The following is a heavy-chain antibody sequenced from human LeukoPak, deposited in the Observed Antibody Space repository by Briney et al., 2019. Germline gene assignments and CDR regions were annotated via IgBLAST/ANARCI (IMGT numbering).Heavy chain of an antibody. CDR3: AKDNTYYYDSSGYYFDY. J-gene: IGHJ4*02. V-gene: IGHV3-21*04. Sequence: GGSLRLSCAASGFTFSSYSMNWVRQAPGKGLEWVSSISSSSSYIYYADSVKGRFTISRDNAKNSLYLQMNSLRAEDTALYYCAKDNTYYYDSSGYYFDYWGQGTLVTVSS. D-gene: IGHD3-22*01. CDR1: GFTFSSYS. CDR2: ISSSSSYI.